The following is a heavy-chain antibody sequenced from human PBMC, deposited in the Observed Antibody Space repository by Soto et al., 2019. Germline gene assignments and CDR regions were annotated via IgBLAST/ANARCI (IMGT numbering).Heavy chain of an antibody. CDR2: ISYDGSNK. CDR1: GFTFSSYG. Sequence: QVQLVESGGGVVQPGRSLRLSCAASGFTFSSYGMHWVRQAPGKWLEWVAVISYDGSNKYYADSVKGRFTISRDNSKNTLYLQMNSLRAEDTAVYYCAKEGYGDYYFDYWGQGTLVTVSS. J-gene: IGHJ4*02. CDR3: AKEGYGDYYFDY. V-gene: IGHV3-30*18. D-gene: IGHD4-17*01.